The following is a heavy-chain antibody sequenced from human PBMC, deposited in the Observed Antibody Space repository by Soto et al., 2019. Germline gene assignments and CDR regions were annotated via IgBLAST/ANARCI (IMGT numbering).Heavy chain of an antibody. CDR3: ARIHFGDEPSYYYYGMDV. Sequence: SETLSLTCTVSGGCFSSGDYYWRWVRQPPAKDLEWIGYIYYTGSTFNNPSIKSRFSISIDTSKTQFSLKLSSVTATDTAVYYCARIHFGDEPSYYYYGMDVWGQGTTVTVSS. CDR2: IYYTGST. D-gene: IGHD4-17*01. J-gene: IGHJ6*02. CDR1: GGCFSSGDYY. V-gene: IGHV4-30-4*01.